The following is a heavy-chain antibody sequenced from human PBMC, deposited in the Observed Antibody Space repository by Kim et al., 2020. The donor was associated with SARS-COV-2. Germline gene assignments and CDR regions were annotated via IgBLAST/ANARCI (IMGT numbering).Heavy chain of an antibody. V-gene: IGHV3-15*01. CDR3: TTDPEWHDAFDI. CDR2: IKSKTDGGTT. Sequence: GGSLRLSCAASGFTFSNAWMSWVRQAPGKGLEWVGRIKSKTDGGTTDYAAPVKCRFTSSRDDTKNPLYLQMNSLKTEATAVYHCTTDPEWHDAFDIWGQGTLVTVSS. CDR1: GFTFSNAW. J-gene: IGHJ3*02. D-gene: IGHD3-3*01.